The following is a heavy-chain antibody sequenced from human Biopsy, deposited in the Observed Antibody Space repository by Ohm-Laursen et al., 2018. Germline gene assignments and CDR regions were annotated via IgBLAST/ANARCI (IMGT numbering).Heavy chain of an antibody. J-gene: IGHJ5*01. Sequence: SLRLSCAASRFDFRSHGMHWVRQAPGKGLEWVAVISYDGSDKYYADSVKGRFTISRDNSGNTLFLQMNSLRLEDTAVYWCARRATGGELLVIPPFLDSWGHGTLVTVSS. V-gene: IGHV3-30*03. D-gene: IGHD1-26*01. CDR3: ARRATGGELLVIPPFLDS. CDR1: RFDFRSHG. CDR2: ISYDGSDK.